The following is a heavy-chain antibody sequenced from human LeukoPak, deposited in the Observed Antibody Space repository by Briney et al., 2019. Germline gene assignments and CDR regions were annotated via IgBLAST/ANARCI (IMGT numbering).Heavy chain of an antibody. CDR2: SYSGGST. CDR1: GFTISSNY. V-gene: IGHV3-53*01. Sequence: PGESLRLSCAASGFTISSNYMTWGRQAPGKGLGWVSVSYSGGSTYYADSAKGRFTISRDNSKNTLYRQMNSRRAEATAVYYCARDRVPYCSSTSCYIYYGMD. J-gene: IGHJ6*01. CDR3: ARDRVPYCSSTSCYIYYGMD. D-gene: IGHD2-2*02.